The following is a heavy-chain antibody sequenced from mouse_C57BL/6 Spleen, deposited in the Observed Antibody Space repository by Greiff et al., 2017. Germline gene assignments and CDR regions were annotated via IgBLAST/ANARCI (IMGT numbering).Heavy chain of an antibody. Sequence: QVQLQQPGAELVMPGASVKLSCKASGYTFTSYWMHWVKQRPGQGLEWIGEIDPSDSYTNYNQKFTGKSTLTVDKSSSTAYMQLSSLTSEDSAVYYCARYYYGSSHWYFDVWGTGTTVTVSS. CDR2: IDPSDSYT. CDR3: ARYYYGSSHWYFDV. V-gene: IGHV1-69*01. J-gene: IGHJ1*03. CDR1: GYTFTSYW. D-gene: IGHD1-1*01.